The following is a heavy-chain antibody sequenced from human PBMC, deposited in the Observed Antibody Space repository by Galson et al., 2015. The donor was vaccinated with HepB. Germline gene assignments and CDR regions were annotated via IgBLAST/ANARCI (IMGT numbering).Heavy chain of an antibody. V-gene: IGHV1-18*01. CDR1: GYTFSTYS. J-gene: IGHJ5*02. CDR3: ARGAGVEVVGGTQNSWFDP. CDR2: ISPYNGDT. Sequence: SVQVSCKASGYTFSTYSITWVRQAPRHGLEWMGWISPYNGDTDYARKFQGRVTMTTDISTSTAYMDLRSLRSDDTAVYDCARGAGVEVVGGTQNSWFDPWGQGTLVSVSS. D-gene: IGHD2-15*01.